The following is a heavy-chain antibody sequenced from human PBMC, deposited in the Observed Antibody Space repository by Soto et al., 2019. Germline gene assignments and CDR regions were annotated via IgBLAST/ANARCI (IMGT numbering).Heavy chain of an antibody. J-gene: IGHJ4*02. CDR1: GGSFSDYF. D-gene: IGHD4-17*01. Sequence: PSETLSLTCAVYGGSFSDYFWSWIRQSPGKGLEWIGYIYYSGSTYYNPSLKSRVTISVDTSKNQFSLKLSSVTAADTAVYYCARTRWITDYGDKGEFDYWGQGTLVTVSS. CDR2: IYYSGST. CDR3: ARTRWITDYGDKGEFDY. V-gene: IGHV4-34*09.